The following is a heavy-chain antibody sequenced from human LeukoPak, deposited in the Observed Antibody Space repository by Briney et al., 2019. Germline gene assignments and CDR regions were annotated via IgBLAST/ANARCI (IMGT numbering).Heavy chain of an antibody. CDR2: IYYSGST. CDR1: GGSISSYY. V-gene: IGHV4-59*01. CDR3: ARVFGHYGSGSYRRGAYGMDV. Sequence: KSSETLSLTCTVSGGSISSYYWSWIRQPPGKGLEWIGYIYYSGSTNYNPSLKSRVTISVDTSKNQFSLKLSSVTAADTAVYYCARVFGHYGSGSYRRGAYGMDVWGQGTTVTVSS. D-gene: IGHD3-10*01. J-gene: IGHJ6*02.